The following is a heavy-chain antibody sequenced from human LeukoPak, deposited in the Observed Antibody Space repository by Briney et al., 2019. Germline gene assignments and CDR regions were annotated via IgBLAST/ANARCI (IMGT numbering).Heavy chain of an antibody. D-gene: IGHD3-16*01. Sequence: SETLSLTCTVSGGSISSYYWSWIRQPPGKGLEWIGYIYYSGSTNYNPPLKSRVTISVDTSKNQFSLKLSSVTAADTAVYYCARYDRRFDPWGQGTLVTVSS. CDR2: IYYSGST. V-gene: IGHV4-59*01. CDR1: GGSISSYY. J-gene: IGHJ5*02. CDR3: ARYDRRFDP.